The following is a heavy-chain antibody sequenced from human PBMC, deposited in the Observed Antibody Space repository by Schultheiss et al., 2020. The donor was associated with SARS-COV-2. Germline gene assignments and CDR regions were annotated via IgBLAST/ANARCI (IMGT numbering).Heavy chain of an antibody. CDR2: IWYDGSNK. V-gene: IGHV3-33*03. D-gene: IGHD6-13*01. CDR1: GFTFSSYG. J-gene: IGHJ4*02. Sequence: GESLKISCAASGFTFSSYGMHWVRQAPGKGLEWVAVIWYDGSNKYYADSVKGRFTISRDNTKNSLYLQMNSLRAEDTAVYYCATYSSSWDYFDYWGQGTLVTVSS. CDR3: ATYSSSWDYFDY.